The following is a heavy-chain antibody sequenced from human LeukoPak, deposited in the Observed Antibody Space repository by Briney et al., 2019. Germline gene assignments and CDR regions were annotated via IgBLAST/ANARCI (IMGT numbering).Heavy chain of an antibody. J-gene: IGHJ4*02. D-gene: IGHD6-13*01. CDR3: ARLQLAHYFFDY. Sequence: PSETLSLTCAVSVDSITTSDWWSWVRQPPEKGLEWIGEIHHSGNTNYNPSLKSRVTISVDKSKNQFSLKLSSVTAADTAVYYCARLQLAHYFFDYWDPGTLVTVSS. CDR2: IHHSGNT. V-gene: IGHV4-4*02. CDR1: VDSITTSDW.